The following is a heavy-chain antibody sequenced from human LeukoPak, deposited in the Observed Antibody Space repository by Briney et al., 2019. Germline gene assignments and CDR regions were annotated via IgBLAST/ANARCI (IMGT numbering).Heavy chain of an antibody. V-gene: IGHV3-30*02. CDR1: GFSFSSFG. D-gene: IGHD2-8*02. CDR3: ARDLTGKYYIAY. J-gene: IGHJ4*02. Sequence: GGSLRLSCAACGFSFSSFGMHWVRQAPGEGLEWVAYIGYSGTNTHYADSVKGRFTISRDNSKNTVHLQMNSLRAADTALYSCARDLTGKYYIAYWGQGTLVTVSS. CDR2: IGYSGTNT.